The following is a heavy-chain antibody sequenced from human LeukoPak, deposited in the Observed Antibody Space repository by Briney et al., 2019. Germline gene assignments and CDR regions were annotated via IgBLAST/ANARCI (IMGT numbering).Heavy chain of an antibody. Sequence: SQTLSLTCAVSGGSISSSGYSWSWIRQPPGKGLEWIGEINHSGSTNYNPSLKSRVTISVDTSKNQFSLKLSSVTAADTAVYYCARGRGITIFGVPRGYFDYWGQGTLVTVSS. CDR1: GGSISSSGYS. V-gene: IGHV4-30-2*01. CDR3: ARGRGITIFGVPRGYFDY. CDR2: INHSGST. J-gene: IGHJ4*02. D-gene: IGHD3-3*01.